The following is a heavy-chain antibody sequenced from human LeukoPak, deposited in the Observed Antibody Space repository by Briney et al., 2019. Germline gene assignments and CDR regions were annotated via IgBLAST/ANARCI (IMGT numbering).Heavy chain of an antibody. D-gene: IGHD5-18*01. CDR3: ARDRDVDTAMVLFDP. CDR2: ISSSGSTI. J-gene: IGHJ5*02. V-gene: IGHV3-11*01. CDR1: GFTFSDYY. Sequence: GGSLRLSCAASGFTFSDYYMSWIRQAPGKGPEWVSYISSSGSTIYYADSVKGRFTISRDNAKNSLYLQMNSLRAEDTAVYYCARDRDVDTAMVLFDPWGQGTLVTVSS.